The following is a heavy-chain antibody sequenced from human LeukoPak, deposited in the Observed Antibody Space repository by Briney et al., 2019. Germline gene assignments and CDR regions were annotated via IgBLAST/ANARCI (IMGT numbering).Heavy chain of an antibody. V-gene: IGHV1-2*02. CDR3: AKVGLGNTAIHI. D-gene: IGHD5-18*01. J-gene: IGHJ3*02. CDR2: INPNSGGT. Sequence: ASVKVSCKTSGYTFTAYYMHWVRQAPGQGLEWMGWINPNSGGTNYAQKFQGRVTMIRDTSISTAYMELSSLKSEDTAIYYCAKVGLGNTAIHIWGQGTMVTVSS. CDR1: GYTFTAYY.